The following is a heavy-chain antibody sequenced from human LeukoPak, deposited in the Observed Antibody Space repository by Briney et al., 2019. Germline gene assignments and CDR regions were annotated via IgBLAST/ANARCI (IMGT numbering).Heavy chain of an antibody. CDR3: ARHNSGGSGRYYYYYMDV. CDR2: IYYRGST. CDR1: GGSISSSSYC. D-gene: IGHD6-19*01. V-gene: IGHV4-39*01. Sequence: SETLSLTCTVSGGSISSSSYCWGWIRQPPGKGLEGIGSIYYRGSTYYNPSLKSRVTISVDTSKNQFSLKLSSVTAADTAVYYCARHNSGGSGRYYYYYMDVWGKGTTVTISS. J-gene: IGHJ6*03.